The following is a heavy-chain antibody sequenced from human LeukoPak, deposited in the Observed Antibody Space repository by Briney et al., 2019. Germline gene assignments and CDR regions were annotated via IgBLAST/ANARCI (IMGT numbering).Heavy chain of an antibody. D-gene: IGHD3-10*01. J-gene: IGHJ4*02. CDR1: GFTFSSYA. CDR2: ISGSGGST. V-gene: IGHV3-23*01. CDR3: AKGYGSGSTPTHFDY. Sequence: PGGSLRLSCAASGFTFSSYAMSWVRQAPGKGLEWVSAISGSGGSTYYADSVKGRFTISRDNSKNTLYLQVNSLRAEDTAVYYCAKGYGSGSTPTHFDYWGQGTLVTVSS.